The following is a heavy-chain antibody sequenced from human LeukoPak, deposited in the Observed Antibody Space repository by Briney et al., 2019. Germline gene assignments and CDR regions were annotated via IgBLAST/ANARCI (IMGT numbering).Heavy chain of an antibody. J-gene: IGHJ4*02. CDR1: GFTFSSYG. CDR3: AKDHSSGWETRLDY. D-gene: IGHD6-19*01. V-gene: IGHV3-30*18. CDR2: ISYDGSNK. Sequence: GGSLRLTCAASGFTFSSYGMHWVRQAPGKGLEWVAVISYDGSNKYYADSVKGRFTISRDNSKNTLYLQMNSLRAEDTAVYYCAKDHSSGWETRLDYWGQGTLVTVSS.